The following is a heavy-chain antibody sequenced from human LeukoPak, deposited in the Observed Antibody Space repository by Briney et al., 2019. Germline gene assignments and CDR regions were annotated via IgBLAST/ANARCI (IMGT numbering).Heavy chain of an antibody. D-gene: IGHD6-25*01. CDR3: ARDSGDY. CDR2: IYYSGST. V-gene: IGHV4-59*11. J-gene: IGHJ4*02. Sequence: SETLSLTCTVSGGSISSHYWSWIRQPPGKGLEWIGYIYYSGSTYYNPSLKSRVTISVDTSKNQFSLKLSSVTAADTAVYYCARDSGDYWGQGTLVTVSS. CDR1: GGSISSHY.